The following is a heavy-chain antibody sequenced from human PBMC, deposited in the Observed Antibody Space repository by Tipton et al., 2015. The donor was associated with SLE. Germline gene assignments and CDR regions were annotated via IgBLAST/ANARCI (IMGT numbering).Heavy chain of an antibody. CDR1: DDSISSYY. V-gene: IGHV4-59*12. CDR3: ARGHYYYGSGSYLNWFDP. D-gene: IGHD3-10*01. Sequence: TLSLTCTVSDDSISSYYWSWIRQPPGKGLEWIGYIYYSGSTNYNPSLKSRVTISVDTSKNQFSLKLSSVTAADTAVYYCARGHYYYGSGSYLNWFDPWGQGTLVTVSS. CDR2: IYYSGST. J-gene: IGHJ5*02.